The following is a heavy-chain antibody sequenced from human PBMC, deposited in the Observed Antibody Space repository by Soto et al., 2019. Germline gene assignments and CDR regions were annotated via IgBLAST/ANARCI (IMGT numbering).Heavy chain of an antibody. V-gene: IGHV3-30*18. J-gene: IGHJ6*02. D-gene: IGHD5-18*01. CDR1: GFTFSSYG. CDR2: ISYDGSNK. Sequence: QVQLVESGGGVVQPGRSLRLSCAASGFTFSSYGMHWVRQAPGKGLEWVAVISYDGSNKYYADSVKGRFTISRDNSKKTLYLQMNSLRAEDTAVYYCAKAHRPHQYSYGHRGMDVWGQGTTVTVSS. CDR3: AKAHRPHQYSYGHRGMDV.